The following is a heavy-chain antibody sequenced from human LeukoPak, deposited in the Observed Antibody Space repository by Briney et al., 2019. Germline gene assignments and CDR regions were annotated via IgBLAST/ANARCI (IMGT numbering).Heavy chain of an antibody. D-gene: IGHD6-13*01. J-gene: IGHJ4*02. CDR1: GFSFSGYD. V-gene: IGHV3-13*01. CDR2: IGTAGDT. CDR3: ARSPSYSSSWYALDS. Sequence: GGSLRLPCEASGFSFSGYDMHWVRQATGKGLEWVSAIGTAGDTYYSDSVRGRFTISRENAKNSLDLQMHSLRAGDTAVYYCARSPSYSSSWYALDSWGQGTLVTVSS.